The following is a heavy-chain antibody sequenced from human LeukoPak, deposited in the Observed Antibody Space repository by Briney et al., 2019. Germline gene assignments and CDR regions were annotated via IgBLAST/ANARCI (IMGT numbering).Heavy chain of an antibody. D-gene: IGHD6-19*01. CDR2: IYNSGST. V-gene: IGHV4-59*01. CDR3: ARNRGWYATDV. CDR1: GGSISIYY. Sequence: SETLSLTCTVSGGSISIYYWSWIRQPPGKGLEWIGYIYNSGSTYYNPSLKSRVTISVDTSKNQFSLRLSSVTAADAAVYYCARNRGWYATDVWGQGAAVTVSS. J-gene: IGHJ6*02.